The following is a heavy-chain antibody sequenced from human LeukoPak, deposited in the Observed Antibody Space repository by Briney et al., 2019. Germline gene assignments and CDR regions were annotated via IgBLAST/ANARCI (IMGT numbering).Heavy chain of an antibody. CDR2: IKSKTDGGTV. CDR3: TKDHGSGSYYFDY. Sequence: GGSLRLSCAASGFTFSNVWLSWVRQAPGKGLEWVGRIKSKTDGGTVDYAAPVKGRFTISRDDLKNTLYLEMNSLKTEDTAVYYCTKDHGSGSYYFDYWGQGTLVTVSS. CDR1: GFTFSNVW. J-gene: IGHJ4*02. V-gene: IGHV3-15*01. D-gene: IGHD3-10*01.